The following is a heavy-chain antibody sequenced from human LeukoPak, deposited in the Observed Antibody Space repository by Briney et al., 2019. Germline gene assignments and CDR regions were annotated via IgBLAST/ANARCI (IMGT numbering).Heavy chain of an antibody. Sequence: GGSLRLSCAASGFTFSSYAMSWVRQAPGKGLEWVSAINGGGDSTYYADSVKGRFTISRDNSKNTLYLHMNSLRAEDTAVYYCAKGVLTGYYMADFRGQGTLVTVSS. CDR1: GFTFSSYA. CDR2: INGGGDST. V-gene: IGHV3-23*01. J-gene: IGHJ4*02. CDR3: AKGVLTGYYMADF. D-gene: IGHD3-9*01.